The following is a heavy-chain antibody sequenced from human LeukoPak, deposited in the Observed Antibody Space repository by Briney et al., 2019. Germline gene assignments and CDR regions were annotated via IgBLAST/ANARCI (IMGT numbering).Heavy chain of an antibody. CDR1: GFTFSSYA. Sequence: GGSLRLSCAASGFTFSSYAMHWVRQAPGKGLEWVAVISYDGSNKYYADSVKGRFTISRDNSKNTLYLQMNSLRAEDTAVYYCARDPLWFGERGLDYWGQGTLVTVSS. J-gene: IGHJ4*02. CDR3: ARDPLWFGERGLDY. CDR2: ISYDGSNK. V-gene: IGHV3-30-3*01. D-gene: IGHD3-10*01.